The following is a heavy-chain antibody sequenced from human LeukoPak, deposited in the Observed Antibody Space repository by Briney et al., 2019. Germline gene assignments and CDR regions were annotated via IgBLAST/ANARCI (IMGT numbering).Heavy chain of an antibody. CDR1: GFTFSSYA. CDR2: SGTRSGTK. Sequence: GGSLRLSCAASGFTFSSYAMSWVRQAPGKGLEWVSSSGTRSGTKYYADSVMGRFTISRDSAMNSVSLQINSLRAEDTAVYYCARGSSGTYDMGYWGQGTLVTVSS. V-gene: IGHV3-21*01. CDR3: ARGSSGTYDMGY. J-gene: IGHJ4*02. D-gene: IGHD1-26*01.